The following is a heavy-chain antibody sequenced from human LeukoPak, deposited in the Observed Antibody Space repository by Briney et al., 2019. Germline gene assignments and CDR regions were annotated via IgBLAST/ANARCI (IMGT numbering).Heavy chain of an antibody. D-gene: IGHD2-2*01. Sequence: SETLSLTCAVSGYSISSGYYWGWIRQPPGKGLEWIGSIYHSGSTYYNPSLKSRVTISVDTSKNQFSLKLSSVTAADTAVYYCARPPYQLLPRHYYYYYYMDVWGKGTTVTVSS. CDR3: ARPPYQLLPRHYYYYYYMDV. CDR1: GYSISSGYY. J-gene: IGHJ6*03. V-gene: IGHV4-38-2*01. CDR2: IYHSGST.